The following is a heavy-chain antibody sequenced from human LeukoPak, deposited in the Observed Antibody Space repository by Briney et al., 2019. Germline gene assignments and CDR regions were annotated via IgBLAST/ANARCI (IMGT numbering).Heavy chain of an antibody. D-gene: IGHD2-2*02. CDR1: GYTLTELS. CDR2: FDPEDGET. Sequence: APVKVSCKVSGYTLTELSMHWVRQAPGKGLEWMGGFDPEDGETIYAQKFQGRVTMTEDTSTDTAYMELSSLRSEDTAVYYCATHYQLLYLCYFDYWGQGTLVTVSS. V-gene: IGHV1-24*01. CDR3: ATHYQLLYLCYFDY. J-gene: IGHJ4*02.